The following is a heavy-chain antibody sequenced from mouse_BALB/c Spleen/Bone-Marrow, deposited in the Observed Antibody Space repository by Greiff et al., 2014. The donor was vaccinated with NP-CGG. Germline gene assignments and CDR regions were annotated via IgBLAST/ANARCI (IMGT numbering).Heavy chain of an antibody. J-gene: IGHJ1*01. CDR1: GFTFTDYY. CDR3: ARDENVGIYWYFDV. CDR2: IRTKANGYTT. V-gene: IGHV7-3*02. Sequence: EVKLVESGGGLVQPGGSLRLSCATSGFTFTDYYMSWVRQPPGKALEWLGFIRTKANGYTTEYSASEKGQFTISRDTSQRILYLQMNPLRAEDSATYFCARDENVGIYWYFDVWGAGTTVIVSS.